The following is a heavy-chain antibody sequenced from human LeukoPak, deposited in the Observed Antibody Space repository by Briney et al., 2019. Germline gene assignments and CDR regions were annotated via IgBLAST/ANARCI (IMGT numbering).Heavy chain of an antibody. CDR1: ADSISSSSHY. CDR2: IYYSGRT. D-gene: IGHD3-3*01. CDR3: ARHVGVLTMSSAKIDY. J-gene: IGHJ4*02. V-gene: IGHV4-39*01. Sequence: SESLSLTCSVSADSISSSSHYWGWIRQPPGKGLEWIGSIYYSGRTYYNPSHKSRVTISVDTSKNHFSLKLGSVTAAATAVYYCARHVGVLTMSSAKIDYWGQGTLVTVSS.